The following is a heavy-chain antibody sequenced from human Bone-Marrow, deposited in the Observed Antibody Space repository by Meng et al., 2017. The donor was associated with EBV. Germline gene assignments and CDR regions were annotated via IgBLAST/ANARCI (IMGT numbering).Heavy chain of an antibody. CDR3: ARDDRSGSIYLTGTGS. CDR2: IRAYNGNT. J-gene: IGHJ4*02. V-gene: IGHV1-18*01. D-gene: IGHD3-10*01. CDR1: GYTITSYG. Sequence: VQLVQAGSEVNKPEGAVELSCKVSGYTITSYGSCWVRQAHGQGLGWRGWIRAYNGNTNNEQTRQGRVIMTTETSTSKDYMVLRSPRSDDTAVYYCARDDRSGSIYLTGTGSWGQGTLVTVSS.